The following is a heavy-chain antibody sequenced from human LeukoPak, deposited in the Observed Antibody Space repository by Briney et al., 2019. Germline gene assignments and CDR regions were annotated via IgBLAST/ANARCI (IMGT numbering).Heavy chain of an antibody. V-gene: IGHV3-7*01. J-gene: IGHJ4*02. CDR3: ARGGLTYSD. D-gene: IGHD5-18*01. CDR1: GFTFSTYW. CDR2: IKQDGSEK. Sequence: GGSLRLSCAASGFTFSTYWMTWVRQAPGKGLEWVANIKQDGSEKYFVDSVKGRFTISRDNAKNSLYLQMNSLRAEDTAVYYCARGGLTYSDWGQGTLVTVSS.